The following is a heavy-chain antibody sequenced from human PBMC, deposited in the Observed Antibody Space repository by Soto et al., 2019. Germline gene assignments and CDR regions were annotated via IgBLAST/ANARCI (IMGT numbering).Heavy chain of an antibody. D-gene: IGHD3-22*01. CDR2: IRNKANSYAT. Sequence: EVQLVESGGGLVQPGGSLKLSCAASGFTFSGSAMHWVRQASGKGLEWVGRIRNKANSYATVYAASVKGRFTISRDDSKNTAYLQMNSLKTEDTAVYFCTRRDSSAYYFWGPGTLVTVSS. V-gene: IGHV3-73*02. CDR3: TRRDSSAYYF. CDR1: GFTFSGSA. J-gene: IGHJ1*01.